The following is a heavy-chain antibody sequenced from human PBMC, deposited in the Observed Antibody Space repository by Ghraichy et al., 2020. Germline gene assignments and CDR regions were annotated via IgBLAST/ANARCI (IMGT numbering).Heavy chain of an antibody. CDR2: IRYDGSNK. D-gene: IGHD5-18*01. Sequence: GGSLRLSCAASGFTFSSYGMHWVRQAPGKGLEWVAFIRYDGSNKYYADSVKGRFTISRDNSKNTLYLQMNSLRAEDTAVYYCAIASPSYGYKSGYWGQGTLVTVSS. CDR3: AIASPSYGYKSGY. V-gene: IGHV3-30*02. J-gene: IGHJ4*02. CDR1: GFTFSSYG.